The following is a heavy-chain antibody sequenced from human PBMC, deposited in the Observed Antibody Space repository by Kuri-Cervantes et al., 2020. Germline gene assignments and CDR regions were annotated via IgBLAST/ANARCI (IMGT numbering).Heavy chain of an antibody. CDR1: GGSISSYY. CDR2: IYYSGST. Sequence: GSLRLSCTVSGGSISSYYWSWIRQPPGKGLEWIGYIYYSGSTNYNPSLKSRVTISVDTSKNQFSLKLSSVTAADTAVYYCAGYNSGWRYYYYGMDVWGQGTTVTVSS. D-gene: IGHD6-19*01. V-gene: IGHV4-59*01. J-gene: IGHJ6*02. CDR3: AGYNSGWRYYYYGMDV.